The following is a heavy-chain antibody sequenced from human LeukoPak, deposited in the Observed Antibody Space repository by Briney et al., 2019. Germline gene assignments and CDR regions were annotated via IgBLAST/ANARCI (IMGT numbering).Heavy chain of an antibody. D-gene: IGHD6-13*01. CDR1: GFTFDDYA. CDR3: ARDGVAAADLYYYYYGMDV. CDR2: ISWNSGSI. J-gene: IGHJ6*02. V-gene: IGHV3-9*01. Sequence: GGSLRLSCAASGFTFDDYAMHWVRQAPGKGLEWVSGISWNSGSIGYADSVKGRFTISRDNAKNSLYLQMNSLRAEDTAVYYCARDGVAAADLYYYYYGMDVWGQGTTVTVSS.